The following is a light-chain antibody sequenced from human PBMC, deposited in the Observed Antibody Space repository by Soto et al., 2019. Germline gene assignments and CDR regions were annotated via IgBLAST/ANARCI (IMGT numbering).Light chain of an antibody. Sequence: ELVLTQSPATLSLSPGERATLSCRASQSVGSYLAWYQQKPGQAPRLLIYDASNRATGIPARFSGSGSGTDVTLTISSLEPEDFAVYYCQQRSNWPPLTFGPGTKVDIK. CDR3: QQRSNWPPLT. V-gene: IGKV3-11*01. J-gene: IGKJ3*01. CDR1: QSVGSY. CDR2: DAS.